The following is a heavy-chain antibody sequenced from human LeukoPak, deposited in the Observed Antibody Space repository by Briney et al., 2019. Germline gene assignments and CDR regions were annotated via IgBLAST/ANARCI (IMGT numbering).Heavy chain of an antibody. CDR2: ITRSGSTK. V-gene: IGHV3-11*01. CDR1: GFTFGDYD. D-gene: IGHD4/OR15-4a*01. Sequence: GGSLRLSCAASGFTFGDYDMTWVRRAPGKGLEWVSYITRSGSTKRYADSVKGRFTISRDDVDYSVYLQMNSLRAEDTAVYYCARVADYGSFDYWGQGTLVTVSS. J-gene: IGHJ4*02. CDR3: ARVADYGSFDY.